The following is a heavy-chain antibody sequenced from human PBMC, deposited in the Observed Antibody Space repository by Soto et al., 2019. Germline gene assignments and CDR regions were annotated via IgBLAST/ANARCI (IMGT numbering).Heavy chain of an antibody. Sequence: PSETLSLTCTVSGGSISSGGYYWSWIRQHPGKGLEWIGYIYYSGSTYYNPSLKSRVTISVDTSKNQFSLKLSSVTAADTAVYYCARVYYYGSGRNKKPSKNWFDPWGQGTLVTVSS. CDR2: IYYSGST. J-gene: IGHJ5*02. CDR3: ARVYYYGSGRNKKPSKNWFDP. D-gene: IGHD3-10*01. CDR1: GGSISSGGYY. V-gene: IGHV4-31*03.